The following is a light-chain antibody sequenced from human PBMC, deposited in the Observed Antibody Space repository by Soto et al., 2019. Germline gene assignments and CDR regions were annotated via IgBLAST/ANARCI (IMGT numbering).Light chain of an antibody. CDR2: KAS. CDR3: QQYSGT. J-gene: IGKJ1*01. CDR1: QSIVNW. V-gene: IGKV1-5*03. Sequence: DIQMTQSPSTLSASVGDRVTITCRASQSIVNWLAWYQQKPGKAPKLLIYKASNLESGVPSRFSGSGSGTEFTLTITSLQRDDFATYYCQQYSGTFGQGTKVESK.